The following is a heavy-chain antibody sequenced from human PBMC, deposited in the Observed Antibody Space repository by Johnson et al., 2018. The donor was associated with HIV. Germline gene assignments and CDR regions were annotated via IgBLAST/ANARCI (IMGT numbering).Heavy chain of an antibody. CDR1: GFIFSSYA. D-gene: IGHD1-26*01. V-gene: IGHV3-64*01. CDR2: ISSNGGST. CDR3: ARAAYSGSHHDAFDI. J-gene: IGHJ3*02. Sequence: VQLVESGGGLVQPGGSLRLSCAASGFIFSSYAMHWVRQAPGKGLQYVSAISSNGGSTYYANSVKGRFTISRDNSKNTLYLQMNSLRADDTAVYYCARAAYSGSHHDAFDIWGQGTMVTVSS.